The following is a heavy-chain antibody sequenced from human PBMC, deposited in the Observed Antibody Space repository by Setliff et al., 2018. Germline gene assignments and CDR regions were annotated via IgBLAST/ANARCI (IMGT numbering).Heavy chain of an antibody. Sequence: ASVKVSCKTSGYNFITFGVNWVRQVPGQGFEWMGWISPYNGDANYAQKFQDRVTMTTDTSTGTAYMELRALNYDDTAVYYCTRGRGPRVVVAVPLDHWGQGTLVTVSS. D-gene: IGHD2-15*01. J-gene: IGHJ4*02. V-gene: IGHV1-18*01. CDR2: ISPYNGDA. CDR1: GYNFITFG. CDR3: TRGRGPRVVVAVPLDH.